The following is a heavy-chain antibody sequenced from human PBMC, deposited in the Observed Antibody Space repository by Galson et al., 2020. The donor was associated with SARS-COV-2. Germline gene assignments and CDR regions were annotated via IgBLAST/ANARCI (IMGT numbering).Heavy chain of an antibody. CDR2: IYTSGNT. CDR3: ARGEFLEFYYYGMDV. Sequence: SETLSLTCTVSGASIRSGRYHWSWIRQPAGKGLESIGRIYTSGNTNYNPSLKSPDTISLDTSKNQFSLRLRSVTAADTAVYYCARGEFLEFYYYGMDVWGQGTTVTVSS. D-gene: IGHD3-3*01. J-gene: IGHJ6*02. V-gene: IGHV4-61*02. CDR1: GASIRSGRYH.